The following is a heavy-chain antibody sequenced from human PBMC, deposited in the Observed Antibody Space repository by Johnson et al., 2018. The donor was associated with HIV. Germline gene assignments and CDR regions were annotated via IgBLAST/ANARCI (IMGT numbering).Heavy chain of an antibody. V-gene: IGHV3-53*01. J-gene: IGHJ3*02. Sequence: VQLVESGGGLIQPGGSLRLSCAASGFTVSSNYMSWVRQAPGTGLEWVSVVYSGGRTYYADPVKGRFTISRDNSKNTLYLQMNSLRAEDTAVYYCARDPGFYTAPNDAFDIWGQGTMVTVSS. CDR3: ARDPGFYTAPNDAFDI. D-gene: IGHD3-3*01. CDR1: GFTVSSNY. CDR2: VYSGGRT.